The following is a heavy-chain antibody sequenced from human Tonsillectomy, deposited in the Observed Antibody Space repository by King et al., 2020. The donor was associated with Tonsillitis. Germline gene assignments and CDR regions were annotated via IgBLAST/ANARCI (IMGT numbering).Heavy chain of an antibody. D-gene: IGHD6-13*01. CDR3: AKGFSGVYRAFDF. Sequence: VQLVESGGGLVQPGGSLRLSCAASGFTFSSFAMNWVRQAPGKGLEWVSAISRSGDSTYFADSVKGRFTISRDDSKNTLYLVMNSLRAEDTAVYYCAKGFSGVYRAFDFWGQGTMVTVSS. J-gene: IGHJ3*01. CDR2: ISRSGDST. V-gene: IGHV3-23*04. CDR1: GFTFSSFA.